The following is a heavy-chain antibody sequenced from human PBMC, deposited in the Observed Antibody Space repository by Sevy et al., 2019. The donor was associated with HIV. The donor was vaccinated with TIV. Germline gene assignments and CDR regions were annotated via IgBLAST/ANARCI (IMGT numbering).Heavy chain of an antibody. Sequence: LSLTCAASGFTFSSYGMHWVRQAPGKGLEWVAFIRYDGSNKYYADSVKGRFTISRDNSKNTLYLQMNSLRAEDTAVYYCAKQAYCGGDCYRANGMDVWGQGTTVTVSS. CDR3: AKQAYCGGDCYRANGMDV. J-gene: IGHJ6*02. CDR1: GFTFSSYG. CDR2: IRYDGSNK. D-gene: IGHD2-21*01. V-gene: IGHV3-30*02.